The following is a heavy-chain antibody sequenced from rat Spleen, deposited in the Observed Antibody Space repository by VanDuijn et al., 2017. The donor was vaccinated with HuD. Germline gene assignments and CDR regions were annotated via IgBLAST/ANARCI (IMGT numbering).Heavy chain of an antibody. Sequence: QVQLKESGPGLVQPSQTLSLTCTVSGFSLTSYHVSWVRQPPGKGLEWMGVIWSGGSTAYNSLLKSRLSITRDISESQVFLEMNSLQTEDTATYYCARADRETYAHFDHWGQGVMVTVSS. J-gene: IGHJ2*01. CDR3: ARADRETYAHFDH. D-gene: IGHD1-6*01. CDR1: GFSLTSYH. V-gene: IGHV2-43*01. CDR2: IWSGGST.